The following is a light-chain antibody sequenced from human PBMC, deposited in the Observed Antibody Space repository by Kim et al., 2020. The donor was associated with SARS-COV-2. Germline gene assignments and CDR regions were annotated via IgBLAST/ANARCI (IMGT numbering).Light chain of an antibody. CDR3: QQYGDPART. CDR2: ATS. V-gene: IGKV1-39*02. Sequence: ASVGDRVTITCRASQTINPFLNWYQQKPGKAPRVLIYATSTLEGGVPSRFSGSRSGPDFVLTISRLEPGDFAVYYCQQYGDPARTFGQGTKVDIK. CDR1: QTINPF. J-gene: IGKJ1*01.